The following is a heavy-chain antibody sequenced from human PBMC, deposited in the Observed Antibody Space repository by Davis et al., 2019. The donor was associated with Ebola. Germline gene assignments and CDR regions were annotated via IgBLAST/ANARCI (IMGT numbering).Heavy chain of an antibody. CDR1: GGSFSDYY. D-gene: IGHD3-22*01. CDR3: ARAEDGSGYYPPFDY. Sequence: SQTLSLTCAVYGGSFSDYYWSWIRQPPGKGLEWIGEINHSGSTNYNPSLKSRVTISVDTSKSQFSLKLSSVTAADTAVYYCARAEDGSGYYPPFDYWGHGTLVTVSS. CDR2: INHSGST. V-gene: IGHV4-34*01. J-gene: IGHJ4*01.